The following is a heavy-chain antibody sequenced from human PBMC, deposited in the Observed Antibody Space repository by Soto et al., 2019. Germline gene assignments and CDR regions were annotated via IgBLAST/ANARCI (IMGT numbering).Heavy chain of an antibody. Sequence: SETLSLTCTVSGGSISSYYCSWIRQPPGKGLEWIGYIYYRGSTDYNPSLKGRVTISVDTSKNQFSLKLNSVSAADTAVYYCARGYYRSPFDYWGPGTLVTVSS. CDR1: GGSISSYY. D-gene: IGHD3-10*01. CDR3: ARGYYRSPFDY. V-gene: IGHV4-59*01. J-gene: IGHJ4*02. CDR2: IYYRGST.